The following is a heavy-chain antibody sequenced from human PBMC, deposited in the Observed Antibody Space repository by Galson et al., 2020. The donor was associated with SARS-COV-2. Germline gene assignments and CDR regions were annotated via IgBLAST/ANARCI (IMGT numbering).Heavy chain of an antibody. CDR1: GFTFSSYS. Sequence: GGSLRLSCAASGFTFSSYSMNWVRQAPGKGLEWVSYISSSSSTIYYADSVKGRFTISRDNAKNSLYLQMNSLRAEDTAVYYCARPYCTNGVCYCCCDDWGQGTLVTVSS. CDR2: ISSSSSTI. J-gene: IGHJ4*02. CDR3: ARPYCTNGVCYCCCDD. D-gene: IGHD2-8*01. V-gene: IGHV3-48*01.